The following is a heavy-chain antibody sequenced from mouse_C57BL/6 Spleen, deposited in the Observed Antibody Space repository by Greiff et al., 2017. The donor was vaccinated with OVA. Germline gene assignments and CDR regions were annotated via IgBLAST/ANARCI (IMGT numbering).Heavy chain of an antibody. D-gene: IGHD2-4*01. CDR2: IYPRSGNT. CDR3: GRYDYDGSWFAY. CDR1: GYTFTSYG. J-gene: IGHJ3*01. Sequence: QVHVKQSGAELARPGASVKLSCKASGYTFTSYGISWVKQRTGQGLEWIGEIYPRSGNTYYNEKFKGKATLTADKSSSTAYMELRSLTSEDSAVYFCGRYDYDGSWFAYWGQGTLVTVSA. V-gene: IGHV1-81*01.